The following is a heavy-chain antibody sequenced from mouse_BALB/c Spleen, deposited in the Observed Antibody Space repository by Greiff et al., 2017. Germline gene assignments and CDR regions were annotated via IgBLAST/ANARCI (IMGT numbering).Heavy chain of an antibody. J-gene: IGHJ2*01. CDR1: GFNIKDYY. CDR3: TGRITTVVGFDY. D-gene: IGHD1-1*01. V-gene: IGHV14-4*02. Sequence: EVQLQQSGAELVRSGASVKLSCTASGFNIKDYYMHWVKQRPEQGLEWIGWIDPENGDTEYAPKFQGKATMTADTSSNTAYLQLSSLTSEDTAVYYCTGRITTVVGFDYWGQGTTRTVSS. CDR2: IDPENGDT.